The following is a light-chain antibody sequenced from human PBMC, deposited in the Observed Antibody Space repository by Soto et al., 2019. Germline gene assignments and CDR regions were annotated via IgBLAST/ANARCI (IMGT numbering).Light chain of an antibody. CDR1: QSVRSS. J-gene: IGKJ4*01. V-gene: IGKV3-11*01. CDR3: HQYGNSPLT. Sequence: DIVLTQSPATLSFSPGQRATLSCRASQSVRSSLAWYQQKPGQAPRLLIHDASNRAAGIPARFSGSGSGTDFTLTINRLEPDDFGLYYCHQYGNSPLTFGGGTKVDIK. CDR2: DAS.